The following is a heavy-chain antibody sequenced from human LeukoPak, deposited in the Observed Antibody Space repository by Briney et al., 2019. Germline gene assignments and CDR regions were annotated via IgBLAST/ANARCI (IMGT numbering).Heavy chain of an antibody. CDR1: GDRVSSNRAA. CDR2: TYYRSKWYN. J-gene: IGHJ4*02. D-gene: IGHD3-3*01. V-gene: IGHV6-1*01. Sequence: SQTLSLTCAISGDRVSSNRAAGHWIRQSPSRGLEWLGRTYYRSKWYNDYAVSVKSRITINPDTSKNQFSLQLNSVTPEDTAVYYCARAPVGDRFLDYWCQGTLVTVSS. CDR3: ARAPVGDRFLDY.